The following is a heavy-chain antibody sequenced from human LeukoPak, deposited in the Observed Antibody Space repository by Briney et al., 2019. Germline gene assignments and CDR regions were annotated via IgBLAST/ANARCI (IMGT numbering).Heavy chain of an antibody. CDR1: GGTFSSYA. CDR3: ATHLPAAGTNNWFDP. Sequence: SVKVSCKASGGTFSSYAISWARQAPGQGLEWMGGIIPIFGTANYAQKFQGRVTITADESTSTAYMELSSRRSEDTAVYYCATHLPAAGTNNWFDPWGQGTLVTVSS. CDR2: IIPIFGTA. D-gene: IGHD6-13*01. V-gene: IGHV1-69*13. J-gene: IGHJ5*02.